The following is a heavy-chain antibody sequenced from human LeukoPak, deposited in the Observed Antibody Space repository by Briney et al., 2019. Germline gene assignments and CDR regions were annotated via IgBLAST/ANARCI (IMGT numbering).Heavy chain of an antibody. CDR3: AELGITMIGGV. CDR1: GFTFSSYG. CDR2: ISRRGDST. D-gene: IGHD3-10*02. V-gene: IGHV3-23*01. Sequence: GGSLRLSCAASGFTFSSYGMSWVRQAPGKGLEWVSAISRRGDSTYYADSVRGRFAISRDNSKNTLYLQMNSLRAEDTAVYYCAELGITMIGGVWGKGTTVTISS. J-gene: IGHJ6*04.